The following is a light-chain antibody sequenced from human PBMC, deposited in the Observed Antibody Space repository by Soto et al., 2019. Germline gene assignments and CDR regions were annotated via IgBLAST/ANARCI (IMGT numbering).Light chain of an antibody. Sequence: DIHLTQTPSFLSASVGDRVTITCRAYQGTSSYLAWYQQKPGKAPKLLIYAASTLQSVLPSRFSGSGSGTEFTLTICGFQAEDFATYYCQQRNNYPLSVGGVPKVYIE. CDR3: QQRNNYPLS. J-gene: IGKJ4*01. CDR1: QGTSSY. V-gene: IGKV1-9*01. CDR2: AAS.